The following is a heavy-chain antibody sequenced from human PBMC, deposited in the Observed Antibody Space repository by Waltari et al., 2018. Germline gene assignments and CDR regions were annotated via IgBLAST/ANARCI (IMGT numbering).Heavy chain of an antibody. J-gene: IGHJ2*01. CDR1: GFTFSSYS. V-gene: IGHV3-48*01. CDR2: ISSSSSTI. D-gene: IGHD1-26*01. CDR3: ARDVGGRAVDWYFDL. Sequence: EVQLVESGGGLVQPGGSLRLSCAASGFTFSSYSMNWVRQAPGKGLEWVSYISSSSSTIYYADSVKGRFTISRDNAKNSLYLQMNSLRAEDTAVYYCARDVGGRAVDWYFDLWGRGTLVTVSS.